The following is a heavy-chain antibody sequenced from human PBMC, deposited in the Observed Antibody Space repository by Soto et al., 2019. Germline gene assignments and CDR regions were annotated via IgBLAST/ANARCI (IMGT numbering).Heavy chain of an antibody. CDR1: GGTFSSYA. Sequence: SVKVSCKASGGTFSSYAISWVRQAPGQGLEWMGGIIPIFGTANYAQKFQGRVTITADKSTSTAYMELSSLRSEDTAVYYCARALGGYDWDYYYGMDVWGQGTTVTVSS. J-gene: IGHJ6*02. CDR3: ARALGGYDWDYYYGMDV. CDR2: IIPIFGTA. D-gene: IGHD5-12*01. V-gene: IGHV1-69*06.